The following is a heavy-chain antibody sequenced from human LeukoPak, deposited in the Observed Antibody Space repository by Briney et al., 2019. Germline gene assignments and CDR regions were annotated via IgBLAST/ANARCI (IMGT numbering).Heavy chain of an antibody. Sequence: RSLRLSCAASGFTFTNFGMHWVRQAPGKGLEWLAVISYHGSHKYYADSVTGRFTISRDNSKNTLYLQMNSLRAEDTAVYYCARAIGTTRWVWFDPWGQGTLVTVSS. V-gene: IGHV3-30*03. J-gene: IGHJ5*02. D-gene: IGHD1-1*01. CDR2: ISYHGSHK. CDR3: ARAIGTTRWVWFDP. CDR1: GFTFTNFG.